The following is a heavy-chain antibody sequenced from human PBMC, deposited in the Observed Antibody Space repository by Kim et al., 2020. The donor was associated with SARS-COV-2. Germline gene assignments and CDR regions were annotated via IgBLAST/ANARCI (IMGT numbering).Heavy chain of an antibody. V-gene: IGHV1-46*01. Sequence: SYAQKFQGRVTMTRDTSTSTVYMELSSLRSEDTAVYYCARDRGGSVPIDYWGQGTLVTVSS. D-gene: IGHD3-10*01. J-gene: IGHJ4*02. CDR3: ARDRGGSVPIDY.